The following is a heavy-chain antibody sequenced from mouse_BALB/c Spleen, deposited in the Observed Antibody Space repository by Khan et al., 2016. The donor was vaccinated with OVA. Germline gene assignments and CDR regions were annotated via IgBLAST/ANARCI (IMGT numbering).Heavy chain of an antibody. J-gene: IGHJ1*01. CDR2: INTYTGEP. Sequence: QIQLVQSGPELKKPGETVKISCKASGYTFTNYRMNWMKQAPGKGLKWMGWINTYTGEPTYGDDFKGRFAFSLENSARTAYLQINKLKNEDMATYFCARESSYWYFVVWGAGTTVTVSS. CDR1: GYTFTNYR. D-gene: IGHD1-1*01. V-gene: IGHV9-1*02. CDR3: ARESSYWYFVV.